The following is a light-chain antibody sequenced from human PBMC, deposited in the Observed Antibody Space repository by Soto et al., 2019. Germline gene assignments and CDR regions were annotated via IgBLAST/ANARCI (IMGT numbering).Light chain of an antibody. CDR1: KSISSY. CDR3: QESYSIPYT. V-gene: IGKV1-39*01. CDR2: AAS. Sequence: DIQMTQSPSSLSASVGDRVTITCRASKSISSYLNWYQQKPGKAPKLLIYAASSLQSGVPSRFSGSGSGTDFTLTISSLQPEDFATYYCQESYSIPYTFGQGTKLGIK. J-gene: IGKJ2*01.